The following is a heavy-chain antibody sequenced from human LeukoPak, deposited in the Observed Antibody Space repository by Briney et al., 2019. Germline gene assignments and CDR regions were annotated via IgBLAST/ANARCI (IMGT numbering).Heavy chain of an antibody. CDR1: GGSISSYY. Sequence: SETLSLTCTVSGGSISSYYWSWIRQPAGKGLEWIGRFYSGGSTDYNPSLKSRVTISVDTSKNQFSLKLSSVTAADTAVYYCARGGYYYYGMDVWGQGTTVTVSS. CDR3: ARGGYYYYGMDV. CDR2: FYSGGST. J-gene: IGHJ6*02. V-gene: IGHV4-4*07.